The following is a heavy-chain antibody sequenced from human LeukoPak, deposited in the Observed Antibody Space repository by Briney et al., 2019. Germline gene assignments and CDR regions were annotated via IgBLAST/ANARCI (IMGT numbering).Heavy chain of an antibody. CDR1: GFTFSSFA. D-gene: IGHD5-18*01. V-gene: IGHV3-23*01. Sequence: GGSLRLSCVASGFTFSSFAMSWVRQAPGKGLEWVSSISGSAGNTYYAASVKGRFTISRDNSKNTLYLQMNSLRADDTAVYYCAKDPGAYCYGYRFDSWGQGTLVTVSS. CDR2: ISGSAGNT. CDR3: AKDPGAYCYGYRFDS. J-gene: IGHJ4*02.